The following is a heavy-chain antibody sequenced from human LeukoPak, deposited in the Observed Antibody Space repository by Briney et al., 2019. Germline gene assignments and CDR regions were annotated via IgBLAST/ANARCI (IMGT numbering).Heavy chain of an antibody. CDR2: INPNSGGT. J-gene: IGHJ4*02. CDR3: ARDLNGSGTW. V-gene: IGHV1-2*02. CDR1: GYTFTTYY. Sequence: ASVKVSCKASGYTFTTYYIHWVRQAPGQGLEWMGWINPNSGGTNYAQKFQGRVTMTRDTSISTAYMELNRLRSDDTAVYYCARDLNGSGTWWGQGTLVTVSS. D-gene: IGHD1-7*01.